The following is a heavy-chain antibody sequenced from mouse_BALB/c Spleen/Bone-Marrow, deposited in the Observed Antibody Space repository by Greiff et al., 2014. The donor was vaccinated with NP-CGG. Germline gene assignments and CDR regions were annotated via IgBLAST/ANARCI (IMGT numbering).Heavy chain of an antibody. CDR3: VRFHYYFDY. Sequence: QVQLQQSGAELMKPGASVKISCKATGYTFSRYWIEWVKQRPGHGLEWIGEILPGNGDTNYNVNFKGKATFTADTSSNTAYMQLSSLTSEDSAVYYCVRFHYYFDYWGQGTTLTVSS. J-gene: IGHJ2*01. CDR2: ILPGNGDT. V-gene: IGHV1-9*01. CDR1: GYTFSRYW.